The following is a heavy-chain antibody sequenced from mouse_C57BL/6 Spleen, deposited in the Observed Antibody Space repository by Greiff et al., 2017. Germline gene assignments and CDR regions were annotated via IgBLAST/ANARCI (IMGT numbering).Heavy chain of an antibody. J-gene: IGHJ1*03. CDR3: ARDGSSYPSYWYFDV. CDR2: IYPRSGNT. D-gene: IGHD1-1*01. V-gene: IGHV1-81*01. Sequence: VQLQQSGAELARPGASVKLSCKASGYTFTSYGISWVKQRTGQGLEWIGGIYPRSGNTYYNEKFKGKATLTADKSSSTAYMELRSLTSEDSAVYFCARDGSSYPSYWYFDVWGTGTTVTVSS. CDR1: GYTFTSYG.